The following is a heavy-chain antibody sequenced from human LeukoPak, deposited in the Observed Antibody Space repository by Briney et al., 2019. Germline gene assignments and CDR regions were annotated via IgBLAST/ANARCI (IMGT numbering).Heavy chain of an antibody. Sequence: GGSLRPSCAASGLTFSSYAMNWVRQAPGKGLEWVSAISGSGGSTYYADSVKGRFTISRDNSKNTLYLQMNSLRAEDTAVYYCAKDRGITSDYWGQGTLVTVSS. CDR3: AKDRGITSDY. V-gene: IGHV3-23*01. CDR2: ISGSGGST. J-gene: IGHJ4*02. CDR1: GLTFSSYA. D-gene: IGHD3-10*01.